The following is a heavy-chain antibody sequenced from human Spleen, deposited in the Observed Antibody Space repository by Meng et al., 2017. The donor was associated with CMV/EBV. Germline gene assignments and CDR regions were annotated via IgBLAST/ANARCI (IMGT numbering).Heavy chain of an antibody. Sequence: FAGFSHSTTAVGVGWIRQPPGKALEWLALIYWDDDKRYSPSLKSRLTITKDTSKNQVVLTMTNMDPVDTATYYCAHRPLITTWYYFDYWGQGTLVTVSS. CDR2: IYWDDDK. D-gene: IGHD1-14*01. CDR1: GFSHSTTAVG. J-gene: IGHJ4*02. CDR3: AHRPLITTWYYFDY. V-gene: IGHV2-5*02.